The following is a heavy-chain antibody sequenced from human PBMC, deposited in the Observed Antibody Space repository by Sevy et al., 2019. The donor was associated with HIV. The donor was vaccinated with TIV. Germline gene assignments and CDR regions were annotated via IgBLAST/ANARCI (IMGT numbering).Heavy chain of an antibody. V-gene: IGHV4-34*01. D-gene: IGHD3-10*01. Sequence: SETLSLTCAVYGGSFSGYYWSWIRQPPGKGLEWIGEINHSGSTNYNPPLKSRVTISVDTSKNQFSLKLSSVTAADTAVYYCARGLGPYYYGSGSYSGWFDPWGQGTLVTVSS. CDR3: ARGLGPYYYGSGSYSGWFDP. CDR2: INHSGST. CDR1: GGSFSGYY. J-gene: IGHJ5*02.